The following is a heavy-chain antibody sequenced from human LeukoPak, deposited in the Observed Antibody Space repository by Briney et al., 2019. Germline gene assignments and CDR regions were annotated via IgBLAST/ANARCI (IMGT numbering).Heavy chain of an antibody. CDR3: ARGNYDILTGHRGYFDY. V-gene: IGHV4-31*03. CDR1: GGSISSGGYY. J-gene: IGHJ4*02. CDR2: IYYSGGT. D-gene: IGHD3-9*01. Sequence: SETLSLTCIVSGGSISSGGYYWSWIRQHPGKGLEWIGYIYYSGGTYYNPSLKSRVTISVDTSKNQFSLKLSSVTAADTAVYYCARGNYDILTGHRGYFDYWGQGTLVTVSS.